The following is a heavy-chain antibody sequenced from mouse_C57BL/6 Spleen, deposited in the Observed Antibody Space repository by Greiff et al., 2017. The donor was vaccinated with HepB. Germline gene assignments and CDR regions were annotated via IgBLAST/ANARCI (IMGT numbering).Heavy chain of an antibody. CDR2: IYPGDGDT. J-gene: IGHJ2*01. V-gene: IGHV1-82*01. D-gene: IGHD1-1*01. CDR3: ARRRFITTVVDYFDY. Sequence: QVQLKQSGPELVKPGASVKISCKASGYAFSSSWMNWVKQRPGKGLEWIGRIYPGDGDTNYNGKFKGKATMTADKSSSTAYMQLISLTSEDSAVYFCARRRFITTVVDYFDYWGQGTTLTVSS. CDR1: GYAFSSSW.